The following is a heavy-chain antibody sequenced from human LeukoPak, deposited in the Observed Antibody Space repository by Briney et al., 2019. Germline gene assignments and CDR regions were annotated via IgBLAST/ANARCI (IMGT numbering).Heavy chain of an antibody. CDR2: ISGSGGST. D-gene: IGHD1-1*01. J-gene: IGHJ4*02. CDR1: GFTFSSYA. Sequence: PGGSLRLSCAASGFTFSSYAMSWVRQAPGKGLEWVSAISGSGGSTYYADSVKGRFTISRDNSKNTLYLQMNSPRAEDTAVYYCAKGTVSFPYYFDYWGQGILVTVSS. V-gene: IGHV3-23*01. CDR3: AKGTVSFPYYFDY.